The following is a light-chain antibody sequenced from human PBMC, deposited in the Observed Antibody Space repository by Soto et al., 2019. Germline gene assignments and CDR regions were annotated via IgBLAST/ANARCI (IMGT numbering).Light chain of an antibody. CDR3: QSYDSSLGAYWV. CDR1: SSNIGAGFD. J-gene: IGLJ3*02. Sequence: QSVLTQPPSVSGAPGQRVTISCTGSSSNIGAGFDVCWYQQLPGTAPKLLIYADNNRPSGVPDRFSGSKSGTSASLAITGLQTQDEADSYCQSYDSSLGAYWVFGGGTKVTVL. V-gene: IGLV1-40*01. CDR2: ADN.